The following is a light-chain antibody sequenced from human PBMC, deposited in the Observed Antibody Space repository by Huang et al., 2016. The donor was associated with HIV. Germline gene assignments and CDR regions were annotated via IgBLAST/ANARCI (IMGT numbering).Light chain of an antibody. J-gene: IGKJ5*01. CDR3: QQSYSSSIT. CDR1: QVISTY. CDR2: GAS. V-gene: IGKV1-39*01. Sequence: IQMTQSPTSLSASVGDRVRITCRASQVISTYLNLFQQKPGKAPKLLIYGASTLHTGVPSRFRGSGSGTEFTLTISGLQVDDVGTYYCQQSYSSSITFGQGTRL.